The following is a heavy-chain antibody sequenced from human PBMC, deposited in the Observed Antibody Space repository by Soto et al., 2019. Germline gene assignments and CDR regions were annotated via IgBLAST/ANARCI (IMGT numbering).Heavy chain of an antibody. Sequence: ASVKVSCKVSGYTLTELSIHWVRQAPGKGLEWMGGFDPEDGETIYAQKFQGRVTMTEDTSTDTAYMDLSSLRSEDTAVYYCARGKTLWELLGGYYYYGMDVWGQGTTVTVSS. CDR1: GYTLTELS. CDR2: FDPEDGET. D-gene: IGHD1-26*01. CDR3: ARGKTLWELLGGYYYYGMDV. J-gene: IGHJ6*02. V-gene: IGHV1-24*01.